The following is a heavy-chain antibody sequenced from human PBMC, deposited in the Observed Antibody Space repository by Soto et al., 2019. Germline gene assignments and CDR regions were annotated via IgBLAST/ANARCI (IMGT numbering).Heavy chain of an antibody. Sequence: GGSLRLSCAASGFTFSSYGMHWVSQAPGKGLEWVAVIWYDGSNKYYVDSVKGRFTISRDNSKNTLYLQMNSLRAEDTAVYYCARDTYPHQDYYDSSGYLSYWGQGTLVTVSS. J-gene: IGHJ4*02. CDR3: ARDTYPHQDYYDSSGYLSY. D-gene: IGHD3-22*01. CDR2: IWYDGSNK. V-gene: IGHV3-33*01. CDR1: GFTFSSYG.